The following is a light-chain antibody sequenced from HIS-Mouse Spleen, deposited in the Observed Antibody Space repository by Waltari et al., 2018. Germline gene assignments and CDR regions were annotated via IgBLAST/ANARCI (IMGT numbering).Light chain of an antibody. J-gene: IGKJ1*01. CDR3: QQLNSYPPT. CDR2: AAS. Sequence: DIRLTQSPSFLSASVGDSVHITCRASQGISSYLAWYQQKPGKAPKLLIYAASTLRSGVPSRFSGSGSGTEFTLTISSLQPEDFATYYCQQLNSYPPTFGQGTKVEIK. CDR1: QGISSY. V-gene: IGKV1-9*01.